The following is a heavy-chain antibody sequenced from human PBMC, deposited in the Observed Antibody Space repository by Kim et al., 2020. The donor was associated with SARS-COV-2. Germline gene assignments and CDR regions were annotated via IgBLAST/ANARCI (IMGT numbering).Heavy chain of an antibody. CDR1: GFTFSDYY. CDR3: AVEANSGYDLDY. Sequence: GGSLRLSCAASGFTFSDYYMSWIRQAPGKGLEWVSYISSSGSTIYYADSVKGRFTISRDNAKNSLYLQMNSLRAEDTAVYYCAVEANSGYDLDYWGQGTLVTVSS. D-gene: IGHD5-12*01. CDR2: ISSSGSTI. V-gene: IGHV3-11*04. J-gene: IGHJ4*02.